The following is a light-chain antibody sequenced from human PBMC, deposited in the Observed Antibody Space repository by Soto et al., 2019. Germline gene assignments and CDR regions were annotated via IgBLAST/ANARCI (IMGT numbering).Light chain of an antibody. CDR1: SSDVGGYKY. CDR3: SSYTSSSTYV. CDR2: EVS. V-gene: IGLV2-14*01. J-gene: IGLJ1*01. Sequence: QSARTQPASVSRSPGQSITISCTGTSSDVGGYKYVSWHQQHPGKAPKLIINEVSHRPSGVSDRFSGSKSGNTASLTISGLQAEDEPDYYCSSYTSSSTYVFGTGTKVTFL.